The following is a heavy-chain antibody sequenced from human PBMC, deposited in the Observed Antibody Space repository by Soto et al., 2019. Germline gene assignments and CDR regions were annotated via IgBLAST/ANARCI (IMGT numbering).Heavy chain of an antibody. J-gene: IGHJ3*02. CDR2: TIPVFNTA. V-gene: IGHV1-69*06. D-gene: IGHD3-10*01. CDR1: GGTLSDHG. CDR3: ARGVYGSRNYYTGPSAFDI. Sequence: QVQLEQSGAEVKKPGSSVKVSCKASGGTLSDHGVAWLRQAPGQGLEWMGGTIPVFNTAKYAQTFQGRVTVTADKFTNIAYMELSSLRSEDTAFYFCARGVYGSRNYYTGPSAFDIWGQGTMVIVSS.